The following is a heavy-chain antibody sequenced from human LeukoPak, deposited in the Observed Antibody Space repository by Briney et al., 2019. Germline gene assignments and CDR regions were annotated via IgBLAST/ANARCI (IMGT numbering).Heavy chain of an antibody. Sequence: PSETLSLTCTVSGGSISSYYWSWIRQPPGKGLEWIGYIYYSGSTNYNPSLKSRVNISVDTSKNQFSLKLSSVTAADTAVYYCARDGGLYYYDRGGWFDPWGQGTLVTVSS. CDR3: ARDGGLYYYDRGGWFDP. V-gene: IGHV4-59*01. CDR2: IYYSGST. J-gene: IGHJ5*02. CDR1: GGSISSYY. D-gene: IGHD3-10*02.